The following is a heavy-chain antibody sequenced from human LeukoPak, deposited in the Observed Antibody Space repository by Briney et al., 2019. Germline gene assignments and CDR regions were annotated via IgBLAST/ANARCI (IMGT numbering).Heavy chain of an antibody. CDR3: ATLSIMITFGGVSAWFDP. D-gene: IGHD3-16*01. CDR1: GGSINSGGYY. CDR2: IYHSGST. V-gene: IGHV4-30-2*01. Sequence: SQTLSLTCTVSGGSINSGGYYWNWVRQHPGKGLEWIGYIYHSGSTYYNPSLKSRVTISVDRSKNQFSLKLSSVTAADTAVYYCATLSIMITFGGVSAWFDPWGQGTLVTVSS. J-gene: IGHJ5*02.